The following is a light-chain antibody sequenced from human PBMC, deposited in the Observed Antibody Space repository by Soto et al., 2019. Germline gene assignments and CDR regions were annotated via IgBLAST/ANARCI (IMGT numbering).Light chain of an antibody. J-gene: IGKJ1*01. Sequence: IVFTQSPATLSLSPGERATLSCRASQSVSSYLAWYQQKPGQAPRLLIYDASNRATGIPARFSGSGSGTEFTLTISSLQSEDFAVYYCHQYNNWPPWTFGQGTKVDIK. CDR3: HQYNNWPPWT. CDR2: DAS. CDR1: QSVSSY. V-gene: IGKV3-11*01.